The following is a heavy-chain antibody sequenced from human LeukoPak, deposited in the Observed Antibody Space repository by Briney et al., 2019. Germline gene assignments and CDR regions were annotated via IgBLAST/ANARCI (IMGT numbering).Heavy chain of an antibody. Sequence: GGSLRLSCAASGFTFSSYSMNWVRQAPGKGLEWVSSISSSSSYIYYADSVKGRFTISRDNAKNSLYLQMNSLRADDTAVYYCAKMSGVVWFGELRLPFDSWGQGTVVTVSS. CDR1: GFTFSSYS. J-gene: IGHJ4*02. D-gene: IGHD3-10*01. CDR3: AKMSGVVWFGELRLPFDS. CDR2: ISSSSSYI. V-gene: IGHV3-21*04.